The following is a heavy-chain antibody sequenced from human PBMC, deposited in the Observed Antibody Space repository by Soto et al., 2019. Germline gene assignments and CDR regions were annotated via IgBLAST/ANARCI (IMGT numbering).Heavy chain of an antibody. Sequence: PSETLSLTCAVYGGSFSGYYWSWIRQPPGKGLEWIGEINHSGSTNYNPSLKSQVTISVDTSKNQFSLKLSSVTAADTAVYYCARVRHIVVVTASPGRSFGMDVWGQGTTVTVSS. V-gene: IGHV4-34*01. CDR2: INHSGST. J-gene: IGHJ6*02. D-gene: IGHD2-21*02. CDR1: GGSFSGYY. CDR3: ARVRHIVVVTASPGRSFGMDV.